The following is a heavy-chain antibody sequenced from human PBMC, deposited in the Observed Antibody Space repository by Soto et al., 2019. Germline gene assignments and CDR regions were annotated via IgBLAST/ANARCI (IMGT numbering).Heavy chain of an antibody. Sequence: SETLSLTCAVSGGSISSGDYYWSWIRQHPGKGLEWIGYIYYSGSTNYNPSLKSRVTISVDTSKNQFSLKLSSVTAADTAVYYCARYCSSTSCYGYNWFDPWGQGTLVTVSS. CDR3: ARYCSSTSCYGYNWFDP. V-gene: IGHV4-61*08. CDR2: IYYSGST. CDR1: GGSISSGDYY. J-gene: IGHJ5*02. D-gene: IGHD2-2*01.